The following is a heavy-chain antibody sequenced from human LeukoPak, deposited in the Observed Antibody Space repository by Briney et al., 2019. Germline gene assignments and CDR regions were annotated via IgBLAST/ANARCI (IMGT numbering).Heavy chain of an antibody. V-gene: IGHV3-23*01. Sequence: GGSLRLSCAASGFTFSSYGMSWVRQAPGKGLEWVSAISGSGGSTYYADSVKGRFTISRDNSKNTLYLQMSSLRAEDTAVYYCAKDPHCGGDCYGWGQGTLVTVSS. CDR1: GFTFSSYG. CDR2: ISGSGGST. CDR3: AKDPHCGGDCYG. J-gene: IGHJ4*02. D-gene: IGHD2-21*02.